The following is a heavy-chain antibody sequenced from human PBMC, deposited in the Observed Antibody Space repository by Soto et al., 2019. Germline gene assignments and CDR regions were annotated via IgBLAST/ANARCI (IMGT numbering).Heavy chain of an antibody. D-gene: IGHD6-6*01. CDR1: GFTFSSYG. CDR3: ARGGYSSSPPYYYGMDV. V-gene: IGHV3-33*01. Sequence: GGSLRLSCAASGFTFSSYGMHWVRQAPGKGLEWVAVIWYDGSNKYYADSVKGRFTISRDNSKNTLYLQMNSLRAEDTAVYYCARGGYSSSPPYYYGMDVWGQGTTVTVSS. CDR2: IWYDGSNK. J-gene: IGHJ6*02.